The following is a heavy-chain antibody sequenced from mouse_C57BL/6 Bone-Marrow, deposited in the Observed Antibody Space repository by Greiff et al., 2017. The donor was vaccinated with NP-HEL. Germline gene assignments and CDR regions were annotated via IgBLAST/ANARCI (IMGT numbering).Heavy chain of an antibody. D-gene: IGHD1-1*02. CDR3: ERVAHWYLDV. J-gene: IGHJ1*03. Sequence: EVMLVESEGGLVQPGSSMKLSCTASGFTFSDYYMAWVRQVPEKGLEWVANINYDGSSTYYLDSLKSRFIISRDNAKNILYLQMSSLKSEDTATYYWERVAHWYLDVWGTGTTVTVSS. V-gene: IGHV5-16*01. CDR2: INYDGSST. CDR1: GFTFSDYY.